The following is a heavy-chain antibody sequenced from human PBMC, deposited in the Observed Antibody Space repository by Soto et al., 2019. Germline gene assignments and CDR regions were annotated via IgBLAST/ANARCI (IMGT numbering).Heavy chain of an antibody. CDR1: GYTFTSYA. CDR2: INAGNGNT. V-gene: IGHV1-3*05. Sequence: QVQLVQSGAEEKKPGASVKVSCKASGYTFTSYAMHWVRQAPGQRLEWMGWINAGNGNTKYSQKFQGRVTITRDTSASTAYMDLSSLRSEDTAVYYCAMSFVVVTALDYWGQGTLVTVSS. D-gene: IGHD2-21*02. CDR3: AMSFVVVTALDY. J-gene: IGHJ4*02.